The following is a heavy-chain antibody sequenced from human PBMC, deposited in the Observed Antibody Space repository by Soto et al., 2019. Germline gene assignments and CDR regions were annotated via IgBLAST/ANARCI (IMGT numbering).Heavy chain of an antibody. V-gene: IGHV4-59*01. J-gene: IGHJ4*02. CDR3: ARGGRDGYNYPFDY. CDR1: GGSISSYY. D-gene: IGHD5-12*01. Sequence: PSETLSLTCTVSGGSISSYYWSWIRQPPGKGLEWIGYIYYSGSTNYNPSLKSRVTISVDTSKNQFSLKLSFVTAADTAVYYRARGGRDGYNYPFDYWGQGTLVTVSS. CDR2: IYYSGST.